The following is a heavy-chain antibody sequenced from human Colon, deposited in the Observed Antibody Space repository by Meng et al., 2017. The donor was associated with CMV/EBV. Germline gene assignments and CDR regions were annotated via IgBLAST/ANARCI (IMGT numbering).Heavy chain of an antibody. J-gene: IGHJ4*02. CDR2: ISGSGGSP. CDR3: AKGDYDYVWGSYRPPLYFDY. D-gene: IGHD3-16*02. CDR1: SYA. V-gene: IGHV3-23*01. Sequence: SYAMSSVRQAPWNGLGCVSAISGSGGSPYYADSVKGRFPISRDNSKNTLYLQMNSLRAEDTAVYYCAKGDYDYVWGSYRPPLYFDYWGQGTLVTVSS.